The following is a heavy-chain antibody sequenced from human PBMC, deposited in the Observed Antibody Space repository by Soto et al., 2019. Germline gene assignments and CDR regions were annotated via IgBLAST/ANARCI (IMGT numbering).Heavy chain of an antibody. D-gene: IGHD2-21*02. J-gene: IGHJ6*02. V-gene: IGHV1-69*13. CDR3: ARDGGDRYYYYGMDV. CDR2: IIPIFGTA. Sequence: GASVKVSCKASGGTFSSYAISWVRQAPGQGLEWMGGIIPIFGTANYAQKFQGRVTITADESTSTAYMELSSLRSEDTAVYYCARDGGDRYYYYGMDVWGQGTTVTVSS. CDR1: GGTFSSYA.